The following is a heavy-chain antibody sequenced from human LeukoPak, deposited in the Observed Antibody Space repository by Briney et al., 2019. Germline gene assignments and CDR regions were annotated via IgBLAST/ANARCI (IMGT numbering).Heavy chain of an antibody. Sequence: SETLSLTCTVSGGSISSYYWSWIRQPPGKGLEWIGYVYYSGSTKYNPSLKSRVTISVDTSKNQFSLKLSSVTAADTAVYCCARSHKAMAGEGLFDYWGQGTLVTVSS. CDR1: GGSISSYY. D-gene: IGHD5-18*01. CDR3: ARSHKAMAGEGLFDY. J-gene: IGHJ4*02. V-gene: IGHV4-59*01. CDR2: VYYSGST.